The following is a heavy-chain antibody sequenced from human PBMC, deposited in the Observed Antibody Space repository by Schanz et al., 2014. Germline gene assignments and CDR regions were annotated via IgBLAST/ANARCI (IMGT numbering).Heavy chain of an antibody. CDR3: ARVEVSMVQGLIPSYYFDS. J-gene: IGHJ4*02. CDR2: INSDGTTT. CDR1: GFSFRKSA. D-gene: IGHD3-10*01. Sequence: EVQLLESGGGLVQPGGSLRLSCAASGFSFRKSAMSWVRQAPGKGLEWVSHINSDGTTTTYADSVKGRFTISRDDAKNSLYLQMNSLSAEDTAVYYCARVEVSMVQGLIPSYYFDSWGQGTPVTVSS. V-gene: IGHV3-23*01.